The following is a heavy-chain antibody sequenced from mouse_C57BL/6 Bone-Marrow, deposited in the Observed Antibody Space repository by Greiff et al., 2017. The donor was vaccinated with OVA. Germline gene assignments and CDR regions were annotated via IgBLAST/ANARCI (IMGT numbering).Heavy chain of an antibody. J-gene: IGHJ2*01. V-gene: IGHV1-78*01. CDR1: GYTFTDHT. Sequence: VKLMESDAELVKPGASVKISCKVSGYTFTDHTIHWMKQRPEQGLEWIGYIYPRDGSTKYNEKFKGKATLTADKSSSTAYMQLNSLTSEDSAVYFCARISRAYYSNYPLDYWGQGTTLTVSS. D-gene: IGHD2-5*01. CDR3: ARISRAYYSNYPLDY. CDR2: IYPRDGST.